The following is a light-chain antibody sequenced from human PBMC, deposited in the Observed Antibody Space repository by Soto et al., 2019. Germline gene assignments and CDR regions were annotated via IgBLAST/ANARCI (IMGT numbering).Light chain of an antibody. CDR2: DAS. Sequence: DIQMTQSPSTLAAAVGDRVTITCRASQSVSNWLAWYQQKPGEAPKLLIYDASSLEGGVPSRVSGSGSGTEFTLTISSLQPDDFATYYCQQYSSYLYTFGLGTKVEIK. CDR3: QQYSSYLYT. J-gene: IGKJ2*01. CDR1: QSVSNW. V-gene: IGKV1-5*01.